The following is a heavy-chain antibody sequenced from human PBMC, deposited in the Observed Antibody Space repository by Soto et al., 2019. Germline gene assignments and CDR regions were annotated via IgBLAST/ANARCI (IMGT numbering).Heavy chain of an antibody. D-gene: IGHD2-2*01. CDR3: AKVPPPAYCSSTSCRTPYYYYYYMDV. V-gene: IGHV3-23*01. Sequence: GGSLRLSCAASGFTFSSYAMSWVRQAPGKGLEWVSAISGSGGSTYYADSVKGRFTISRDNSKNTLYLQMNSLRAEDTAVYYCAKVPPPAYCSSTSCRTPYYYYYYMDVWGKGTTVTVSS. CDR1: GFTFSSYA. J-gene: IGHJ6*03. CDR2: ISGSGGST.